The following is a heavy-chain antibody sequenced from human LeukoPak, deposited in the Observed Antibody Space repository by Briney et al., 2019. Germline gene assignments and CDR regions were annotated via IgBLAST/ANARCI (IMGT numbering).Heavy chain of an antibody. CDR3: ARAPIWWVAVSFDY. V-gene: IGHV4-39*07. CDR2: IYYSGST. Sequence: PSETLSLTCTVSGGSISSSSYYWGWIRQPPGKGLEWIGSIYYSGSTYYNPSLKSRVTISVDTSKNQFSLKLSSVTAADTAVYYCARAPIWWVAVSFDYWGQGTLVTVSS. J-gene: IGHJ4*02. CDR1: GGSISSSSYY. D-gene: IGHD2-8*02.